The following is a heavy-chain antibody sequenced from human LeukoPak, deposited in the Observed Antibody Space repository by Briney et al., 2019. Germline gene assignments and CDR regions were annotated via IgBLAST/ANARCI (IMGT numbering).Heavy chain of an antibody. J-gene: IGHJ4*02. V-gene: IGHV3-7*01. CDR1: GFTFSSYW. CDR2: IKQDGSEK. D-gene: IGHD6-6*01. CDR3: ARAADSSSDNFDY. Sequence: GGSLRLSCAASGFTFSSYWMSWVRQAPGKGLEWVANIKQDGSEKYYVDSVKGRFTISRDNAKNSLYLQMNSLRAEDTAVYYCARAADSSSDNFDYWGQGTLVTVSS.